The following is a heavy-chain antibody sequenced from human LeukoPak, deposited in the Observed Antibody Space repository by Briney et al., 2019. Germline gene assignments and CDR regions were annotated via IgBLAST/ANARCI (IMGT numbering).Heavy chain of an antibody. CDR2: IYYSGST. V-gene: IGHV4-59*12. CDR1: GGSISSYY. CDR3: ARDKNYDSSGSTYFDN. D-gene: IGHD3-22*01. J-gene: IGHJ4*02. Sequence: SETLSLTCTVSGGSISSYYWSWIRQPPGKGLEWIGYIYYSGSTNYNPSLKSRVTISVDTSKNQFSLKLSSVTAADTAVYYCARDKNYDSSGSTYFDNWGQGTLVTVSS.